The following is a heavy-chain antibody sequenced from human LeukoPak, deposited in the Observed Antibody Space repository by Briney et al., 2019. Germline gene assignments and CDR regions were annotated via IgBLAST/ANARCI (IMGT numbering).Heavy chain of an antibody. V-gene: IGHV3-23*01. CDR3: AKGPFSSIAARGYFAY. J-gene: IGHJ4*02. Sequence: PGGSLRLSCAASGFTFSSYAMSWVRQAPGMGLEWVSAISGSGGSTYYADSVKGRFTISRDNSKNTLYLQMNSLRAEDTAVYYCAKGPFSSIAARGYFAYWGQGTLVTVSS. CDR2: ISGSGGST. CDR1: GFTFSSYA. D-gene: IGHD6-6*01.